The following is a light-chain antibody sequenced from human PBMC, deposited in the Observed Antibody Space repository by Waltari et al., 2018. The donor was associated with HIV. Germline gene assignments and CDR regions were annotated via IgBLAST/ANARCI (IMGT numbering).Light chain of an antibody. CDR3: QSYDSSLSGYV. Sequence: QSVLTQPPSVSGAPGQRVPIPCTGSSSNLGAGYTVTWYRQLPGTAPKLLIYSNTNRPSGVPDRFSGSKSGTSASLAITGLQADDEADYYCQSYDSSLSGYVFGTGTKVTVL. J-gene: IGLJ1*01. CDR2: SNT. V-gene: IGLV1-40*01. CDR1: SSNLGAGYT.